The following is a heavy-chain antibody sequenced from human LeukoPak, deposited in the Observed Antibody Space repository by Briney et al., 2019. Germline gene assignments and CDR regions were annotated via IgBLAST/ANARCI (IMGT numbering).Heavy chain of an antibody. Sequence: ASVKVSCKASGYTFTSYDINWVRQATGQGLEWMGWMNPNSGNTGYAQKFQGRVTMTRDMSTSTVYMELSSLRSEDTAVYYCARDWGDDFWSVLTRKHYYYYYMDVWGKGTTVTVSS. CDR3: ARDWGDDFWSVLTRKHYYYYYMDV. V-gene: IGHV1-8*02. CDR2: MNPNSGNT. CDR1: GYTFTSYD. J-gene: IGHJ6*03. D-gene: IGHD3-3*01.